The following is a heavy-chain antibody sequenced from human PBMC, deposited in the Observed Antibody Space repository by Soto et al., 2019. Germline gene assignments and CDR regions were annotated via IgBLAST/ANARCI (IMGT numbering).Heavy chain of an antibody. CDR2: ISGSGGGT. D-gene: IGHD1-1*01. Sequence: GGSLRLSCAASGFTFSSYAMSWVRQAPGKGLEWVSSISGSGGGTYYADSVKGRFTFSRDNSKNTLYLQMNSLRAEDTAVYYCAKFGMATTKRSPPYYIDYWGQGALVT. CDR3: AKFGMATTKRSPPYYIDY. V-gene: IGHV3-23*01. CDR1: GFTFSSYA. J-gene: IGHJ4*02.